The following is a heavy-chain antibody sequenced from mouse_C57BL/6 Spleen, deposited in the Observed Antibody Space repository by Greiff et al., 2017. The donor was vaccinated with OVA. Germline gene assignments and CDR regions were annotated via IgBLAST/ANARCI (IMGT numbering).Heavy chain of an antibody. CDR1: GYTFTDYT. CDR2: IYPRDGST. D-gene: IGHD2-2*01. CDR3: KREGYGYDRAWFAY. Sequence: QVQLQQSDAELVKPGASVKISCKASGYTFTDYTIHWMKQRPEQGLEWIGYIYPRDGSTTYNEKFTGKATLTADKSSSTAYMQLNSLTSEGSAFYFCKREGYGYDRAWFAYWGQGTLVTVSA. V-gene: IGHV1-78*01. J-gene: IGHJ3*01.